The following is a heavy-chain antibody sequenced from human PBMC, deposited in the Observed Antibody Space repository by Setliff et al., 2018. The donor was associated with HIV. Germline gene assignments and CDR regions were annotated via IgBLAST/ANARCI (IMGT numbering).Heavy chain of an antibody. V-gene: IGHV4-61*02. CDR2: LYTRGSA. CDR3: ARVSRLHPFDP. J-gene: IGHJ5*02. CDR1: GGSIGSGSFY. Sequence: SETLSLTCTVSGGSIGSGSFYWSWIRQPAGKGLEWIGRLYTRGSANYNPSLGSRVTMSIDTSKNQFSLQMTSVTAADTAVYYCARVSRLHPFDPWGQGTLVTVSS. D-gene: IGHD2-15*01.